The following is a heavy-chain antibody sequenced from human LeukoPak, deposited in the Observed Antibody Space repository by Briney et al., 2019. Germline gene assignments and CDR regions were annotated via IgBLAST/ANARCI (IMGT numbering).Heavy chain of an antibody. D-gene: IGHD5-24*01. V-gene: IGHV4-34*01. CDR3: ARVKRDGYNSPYYYMDV. CDR2: INHSGST. CDR1: GGSFSGYY. Sequence: SETLSLTCAVYGGSFSGYYWSWIRQPPGKGLEWIGEINHSGSTNYNPSLKSRVTISVDTSKNQFSLKLSSVTAADTAVYYCARVKRDGYNSPYYYMDVWGKGTTVTVSS. J-gene: IGHJ6*03.